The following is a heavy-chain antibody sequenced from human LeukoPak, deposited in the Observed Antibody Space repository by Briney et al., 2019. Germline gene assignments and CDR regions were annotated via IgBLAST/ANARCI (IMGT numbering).Heavy chain of an antibody. D-gene: IGHD5-18*01. CDR1: GYAFATYG. CDR3: AREKRGYRVGGKYYYYGMDV. J-gene: IGHJ6*02. V-gene: IGHV1-18*01. CDR2: ISDSKT. Sequence: ASVKVSCKASGYAFATYGISWVRQAPGQGLEWLGWISDSKTNYAQNLQGRVTMTTDTSTSTAYMELRSLVSDDTAVYYCAREKRGYRVGGKYYYYGMDVWGQGTPVTVSS.